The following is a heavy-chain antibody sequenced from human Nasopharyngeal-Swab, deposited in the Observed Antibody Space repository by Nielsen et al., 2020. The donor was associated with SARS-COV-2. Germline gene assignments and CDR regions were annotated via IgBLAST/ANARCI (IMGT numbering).Heavy chain of an antibody. CDR1: GFTFSYYW. Sequence: GESLKISCAASGFTFSYYWVNWLRQAPGKGLEWVVIIKPDGSEKYYVDSVKGRFNISRDNAKNSLYLQMNSLRAEDTAVYYCARDYWWSFDYWGQGTLVTVSS. D-gene: IGHD2-15*01. V-gene: IGHV3-7*03. J-gene: IGHJ4*02. CDR2: IKPDGSEK. CDR3: ARDYWWSFDY.